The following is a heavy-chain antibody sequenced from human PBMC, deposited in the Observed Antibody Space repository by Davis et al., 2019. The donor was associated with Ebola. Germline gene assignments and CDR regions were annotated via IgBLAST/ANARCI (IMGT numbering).Heavy chain of an antibody. CDR3: AGHGRGGGDAGFDV. V-gene: IGHV4-59*08. CDR1: GGSISSYY. CDR2: IYYSGST. Sequence: MPSETLSLTCTVSGGSISSYYWNWIRQPPGKGLEWIGYIYYSGSTNYNPSLKSRVTISVDTSKNQFSLKLTSMTAADTAVYYCAGHGRGGGDAGFDVWGQGTVVTVSS. D-gene: IGHD2-21*02. J-gene: IGHJ3*01.